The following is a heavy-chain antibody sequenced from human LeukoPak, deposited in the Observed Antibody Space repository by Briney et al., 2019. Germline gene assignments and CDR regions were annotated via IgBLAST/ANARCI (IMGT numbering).Heavy chain of an antibody. J-gene: IGHJ5*02. D-gene: IGHD6-13*01. V-gene: IGHV1-2*06. Sequence: ASVKVSCKASGYTFTGHYMHWVRQAPGQGLEWMGRINPNSGGTNYAQKFQGRVTMTRDTSISTAYMELSRLRSDDTAVYYCARDRSSWGDGWFDPWGQGTLVTVSS. CDR1: GYTFTGHY. CDR3: ARDRSSWGDGWFDP. CDR2: INPNSGGT.